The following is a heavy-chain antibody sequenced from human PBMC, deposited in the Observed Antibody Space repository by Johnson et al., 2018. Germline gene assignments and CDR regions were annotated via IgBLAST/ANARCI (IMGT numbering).Heavy chain of an antibody. CDR3: AKDPASDSSGSGSWRDY. V-gene: IGHV3-30*18. Sequence: QVRLVEAGGGVVEPGRSLRLSCAASGFTFSSYGMQWVRQAPGKGLEGVAVISYDGSNKYYADSVKGRFTISRDNSKNTLYLQMNSRRADDTDGFYCAKDPASDSSGSGSWRDYWGQGTLVTVSS. CDR2: ISYDGSNK. J-gene: IGHJ4*02. CDR1: GFTFSSYG. D-gene: IGHD3-10*01.